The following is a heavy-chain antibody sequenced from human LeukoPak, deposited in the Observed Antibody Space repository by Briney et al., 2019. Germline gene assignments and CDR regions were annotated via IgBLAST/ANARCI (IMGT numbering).Heavy chain of an antibody. CDR1: GYIFSNYW. V-gene: IGHV5-10-1*01. CDR3: ARQTTVTTQSDY. J-gene: IGHJ4*02. CDR2: IDPIDSYT. Sequence: GESLRISCKCSGYIFSNYWISWVRQMPGKGLEWMGRIDPIDSYTNYSPSFQGHVTMSVDKSTSTAYLQWSSLKASGTAMYYCARQTTVTTQSDYWGQGTLVTVSS. D-gene: IGHD4-17*01.